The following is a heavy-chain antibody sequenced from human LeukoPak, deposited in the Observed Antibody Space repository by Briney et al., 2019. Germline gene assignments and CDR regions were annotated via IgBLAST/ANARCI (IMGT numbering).Heavy chain of an antibody. Sequence: GGSLRLSCAASGFTFNSYVMSWVRLAPGKGLERVSVVSGSGGSTYYADSVRGRFTISRDNSKNTLFLQMNSLRAEDTAVYYCAKNYDILTGYWYYGMNVWGQGATVTVSS. CDR1: GFTFNSYV. CDR2: VSGSGGST. V-gene: IGHV3-23*01. J-gene: IGHJ6*02. CDR3: AKNYDILTGYWYYGMNV. D-gene: IGHD3-9*01.